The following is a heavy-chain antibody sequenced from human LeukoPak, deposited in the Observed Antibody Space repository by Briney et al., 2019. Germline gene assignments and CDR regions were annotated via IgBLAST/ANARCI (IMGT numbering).Heavy chain of an antibody. CDR1: GFTFSSYA. V-gene: IGHV3-23*01. Sequence: TGGSLRLSCAASGFTFSSYAMSWVRQAPGKGLEWVSAISGSGGSTYYADSVKGRFTISRDNSKNTLYLQMNSLRAEDTAVYYCAKDTGYSYGYLVVGYFDYWGQGTLVTVSS. CDR2: ISGSGGST. CDR3: AKDTGYSYGYLVVGYFDY. D-gene: IGHD5-18*01. J-gene: IGHJ4*02.